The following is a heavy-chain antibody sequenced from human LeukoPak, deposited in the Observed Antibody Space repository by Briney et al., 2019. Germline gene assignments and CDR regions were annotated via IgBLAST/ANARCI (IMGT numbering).Heavy chain of an antibody. Sequence: PSETLSLTCTVSGGSISSGTYYWSWIRQAAGKGPEWIGRIYSTGSTNYNPSLESRVTILVDMSKNQFSLKLSSVTAADTAVYYCTRDQDFWSGRLSYYYMDVWGKGTTVTVSS. J-gene: IGHJ6*03. CDR1: GGSISSGTYY. CDR3: TRDQDFWSGRLSYYYMDV. V-gene: IGHV4-61*02. CDR2: IYSTGST. D-gene: IGHD3-3*01.